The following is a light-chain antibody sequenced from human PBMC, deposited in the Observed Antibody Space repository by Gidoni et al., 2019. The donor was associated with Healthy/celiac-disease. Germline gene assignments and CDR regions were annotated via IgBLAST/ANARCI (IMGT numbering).Light chain of an antibody. Sequence: DIVLTQSPDSLAVSLGERATINCKSSQSVLYSSNKKNYLAWYQQKPGQPPKLLIYWASTRESGFPDRFSGSGSGTDFTLTISSLQAEDVAVYYCQQYYSTPLFTFGPGTKVDIK. CDR2: WAS. J-gene: IGKJ3*01. CDR1: QSVLYSSNKKNY. V-gene: IGKV4-1*01. CDR3: QQYYSTPLFT.